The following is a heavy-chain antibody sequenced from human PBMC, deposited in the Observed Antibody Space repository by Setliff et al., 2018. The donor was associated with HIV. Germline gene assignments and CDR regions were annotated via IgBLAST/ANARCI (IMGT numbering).Heavy chain of an antibody. CDR3: ARGGYNYGIQYFQH. V-gene: IGHV4-59*12. J-gene: IGHJ1*01. Sequence: SETLSLTCNVSGGFTNGFYWSWIRQSPGKGLEWIGHIFYSADNILYSGITHYNPSLKSRVTISVDTSKNQFSLNLNSVTVADTAVYYCARGGYNYGIQYFQHWGQGTLVTVS. CDR2: IFYSADNILYSGIT. D-gene: IGHD5-18*01. CDR1: GGFTNGFY.